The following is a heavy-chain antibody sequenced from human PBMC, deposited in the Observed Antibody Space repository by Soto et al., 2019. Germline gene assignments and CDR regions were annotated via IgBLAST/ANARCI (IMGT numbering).Heavy chain of an antibody. Sequence: SETLSLTCAVYGGSFSGYYWSWIRQPPGKGLEWIGEINHSGSTNYNPSLKSRVTISVDTSKNQFSLKLSSVTAADTAVYYCARGELGYCSGGSCYIMGFDYWGQGTLVTV. CDR3: ARGELGYCSGGSCYIMGFDY. V-gene: IGHV4-34*01. J-gene: IGHJ4*02. CDR1: GGSFSGYY. D-gene: IGHD2-15*01. CDR2: INHSGST.